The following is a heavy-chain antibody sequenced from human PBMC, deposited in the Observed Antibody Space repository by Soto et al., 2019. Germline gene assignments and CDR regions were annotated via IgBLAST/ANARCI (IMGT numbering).Heavy chain of an antibody. D-gene: IGHD5-12*01. CDR3: ARDLDSGYDFDY. CDR2: IYYSGST. V-gene: IGHV4-31*03. Sequence: SETLSLTCTVSGGSISSGGYYWSWIRQHPGKGLEWIGYIYYSGSTYYNPSLKSRVTISVDTSKNQFSLKLSSVTAADTAVYYCARDLDSGYDFDYWGQGTLVTVSS. J-gene: IGHJ4*02. CDR1: GGSISSGGYY.